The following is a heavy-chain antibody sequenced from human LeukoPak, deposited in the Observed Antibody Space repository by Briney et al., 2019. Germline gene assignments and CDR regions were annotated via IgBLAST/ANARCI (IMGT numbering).Heavy chain of an antibody. J-gene: IGHJ4*02. CDR1: RFTSSSYV. CDR3: ARSARWFGVDY. CDR2: IYSGGSA. V-gene: IGHV3-53*01. D-gene: IGHD3-10*01. Sequence: GGSLRLSCAASRFTSSSYVMSWVRQAPGRGLEWGSVIYSGGSAYYAASVKGRFTISRDNSKNTLYLQMNSLGAEDTAVYYCARSARWFGVDYWGQGTLVTVSS.